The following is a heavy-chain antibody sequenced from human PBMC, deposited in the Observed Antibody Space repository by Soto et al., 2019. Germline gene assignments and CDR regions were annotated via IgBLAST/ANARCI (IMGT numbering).Heavy chain of an antibody. CDR1: GDSISSRNW. CDR3: ARRKLEMMYVGWFDH. V-gene: IGHV4-4*02. CDR2: IHHSGST. Sequence: QVQLQESGPGLVKPSETLSLTCAVSGDSISSRNWWSWVRQTPGKGLEYIGEIHHSGSTNYNPSLKSRVTMSVDKSKNQFSLNLNSVTAADTAIYYCARRKLEMMYVGWFDHWGQGTLVTVSS. D-gene: IGHD2-8*01. J-gene: IGHJ5*02.